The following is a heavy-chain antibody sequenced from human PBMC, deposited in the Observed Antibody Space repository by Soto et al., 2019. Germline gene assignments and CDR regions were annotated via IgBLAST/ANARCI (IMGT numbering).Heavy chain of an antibody. Sequence: QPGGSLRLSCAASGFTFSSYGMHCVRQAPGKGLEWVAVIWYDGSNKYYADSVKGRFTISRDNSKNTLYLQMNSLRAEDTAVYYCARGAGSGWFRHYFDYWGQGTLVTVSS. CDR2: IWYDGSNK. CDR1: GFTFSSYG. CDR3: ARGAGSGWFRHYFDY. J-gene: IGHJ4*02. D-gene: IGHD6-19*01. V-gene: IGHV3-33*01.